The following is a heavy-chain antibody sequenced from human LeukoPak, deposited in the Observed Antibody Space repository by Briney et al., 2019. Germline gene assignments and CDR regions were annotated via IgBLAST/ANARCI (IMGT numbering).Heavy chain of an antibody. CDR2: MYYSGST. Sequence: TSETLSLTCAVYGGSFSGYYWGWIRQPPGKGLEWIGSMYYSGSTYYNPSLKSRVTISVDTSKNQFSLRLNSVTAADTAMYYCAKSGGYGLIDYWGQGTRVTVSS. CDR3: AKSGGYGLIDY. CDR1: GGSFSGYY. D-gene: IGHD1-26*01. J-gene: IGHJ4*02. V-gene: IGHV4-39*01.